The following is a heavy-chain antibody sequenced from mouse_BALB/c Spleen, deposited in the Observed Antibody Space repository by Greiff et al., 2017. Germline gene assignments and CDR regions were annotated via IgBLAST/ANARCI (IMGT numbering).Heavy chain of an antibody. CDR2: ISNLAYSI. V-gene: IGHV5-15*02. Sequence: EVQGVESGGGLVQPGGSRKLSCAASGFTFSDYGMAWVRQAPGKGPEWVAFISNLAYSIYYADTVTGRFTISRENAKNTLYLEMSSLRSEDTAMYYCARDRYDAMDYWGQGTSVTVSS. D-gene: IGHD2-14*01. CDR1: GFTFSDYG. J-gene: IGHJ4*01. CDR3: ARDRYDAMDY.